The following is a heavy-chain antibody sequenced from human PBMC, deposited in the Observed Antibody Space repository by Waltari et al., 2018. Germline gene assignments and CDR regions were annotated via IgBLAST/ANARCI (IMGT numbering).Heavy chain of an antibody. J-gene: IGHJ4*02. CDR1: AFTFSSSG. CDR2: ISYDGSNK. Sequence: QVQLVESGGGVVQPGRSLRLSCAASAFTFSSSGMHWVRQAPGKGLEWVAVISYDGSNKYYADSVKGRFTISRDNSKNTLYLQMNSLRAEDTAVYYCAKDLDYYDSSGYTDYWGQGTLVTVSS. CDR3: AKDLDYYDSSGYTDY. D-gene: IGHD3-22*01. V-gene: IGHV3-30*18.